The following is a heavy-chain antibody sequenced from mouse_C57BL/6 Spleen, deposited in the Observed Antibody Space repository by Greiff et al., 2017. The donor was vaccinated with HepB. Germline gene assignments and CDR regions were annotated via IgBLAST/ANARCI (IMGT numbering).Heavy chain of an antibody. CDR2: INPNYGTT. D-gene: IGHD1-1*01. Sequence: EVKLMESGPELVKPGASVKISCKASGYSFTDYNMNWVKQSNGKSLEWIGVINPNYGTTSYNQKFKGKATLTVDQSSSTAYMQLNSLTSEDSAVYYCARSTTVVATDWYFDVWGTGTTVTVSS. J-gene: IGHJ1*03. CDR1: GYSFTDYN. CDR3: ARSTTVVATDWYFDV. V-gene: IGHV1-39*01.